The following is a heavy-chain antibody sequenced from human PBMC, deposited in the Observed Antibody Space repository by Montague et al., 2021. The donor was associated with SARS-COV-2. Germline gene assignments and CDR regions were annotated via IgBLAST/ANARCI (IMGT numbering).Heavy chain of an antibody. CDR3: ARLGDGVVPSPILGVGPYYSYYYMDV. Sequence: SETLSLTCAVYGGSFSTYSWNWIRQPPGKGLEWIGEIHHGGSTNYNPSLKSRVTISADTSKNQFSLKLTSVAAADTAVYYCARLGDGVVPSPILGVGPYYSYYYMDVWGKGTTFTVSS. CDR2: IHHGGST. CDR1: GGSFSTYS. J-gene: IGHJ6*03. V-gene: IGHV4-34*01. D-gene: IGHD3-10*01.